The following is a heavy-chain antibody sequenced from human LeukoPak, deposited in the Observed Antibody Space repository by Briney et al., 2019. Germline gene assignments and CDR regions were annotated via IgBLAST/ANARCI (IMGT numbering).Heavy chain of an antibody. D-gene: IGHD6-13*01. CDR3: ARIAYSSSWYDY. CDR1: GGSFSGYY. V-gene: IGHV4-34*01. CDR2: IYHSGST. Sequence: SETLSLTCAVYGGSFSGYYWSWIRQPPGKGLEWIGSIYHSGSTYYNPSLKSRVTISVDTSKNQFSLRLSSVTAADTAVYYCARIAYSSSWYDYWGQGTLVTVSS. J-gene: IGHJ4*02.